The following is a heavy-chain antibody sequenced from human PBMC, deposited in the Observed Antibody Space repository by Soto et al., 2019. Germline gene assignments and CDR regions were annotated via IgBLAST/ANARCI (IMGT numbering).Heavy chain of an antibody. Sequence: LSLPCTVSGGSISSGGYYWSWIRQHPGKGLEWIGYIYYSGSTYYNPSLKSRVTISVDTSKNQFSLKLSSVTAADTAVYYCARDSSGYYGIFDYWGQGTLVTVSS. CDR1: GGSISSGGYY. CDR2: IYYSGST. J-gene: IGHJ4*02. CDR3: ARDSSGYYGIFDY. D-gene: IGHD3-22*01. V-gene: IGHV4-31*03.